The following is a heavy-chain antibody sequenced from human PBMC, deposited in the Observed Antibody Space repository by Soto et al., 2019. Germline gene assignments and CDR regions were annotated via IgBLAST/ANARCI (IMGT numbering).Heavy chain of an antibody. CDR1: GFTVSSNY. Sequence: EVQLVESGGGLVQPGGSLRLSCAASGFTVSSNYMSWVRQAPGKGLEWVSVIYSGGSTYYADSVKGRFTISRDNSKNTLYLQMNSLRAEDTAVYYCAREQWLVLSAFAIWGQGTMVTVSS. J-gene: IGHJ3*02. D-gene: IGHD6-19*01. CDR3: AREQWLVLSAFAI. CDR2: IYSGGST. V-gene: IGHV3-66*01.